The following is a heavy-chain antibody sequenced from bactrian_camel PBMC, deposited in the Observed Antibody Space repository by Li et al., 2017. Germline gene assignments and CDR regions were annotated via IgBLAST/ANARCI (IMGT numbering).Heavy chain of an antibody. D-gene: IGHD6*01. CDR2: ISNVGDR. Sequence: GSVQAGGSLTLSCVRSGDTHSVKRIGWFRQVPGKEREGVAAISNVGDRTHADSVQGRFTISRENTMNTLYLQMRNLKPEDTAMYYCAAAPSRPVWLRLVPGSSNGYWGRGTQVTVS. J-gene: IGHJ6*01. CDR3: AAAPSRPVWLRLVPGSSNGY. CDR1: GDTHSVKR. V-gene: IGHV3S53*01.